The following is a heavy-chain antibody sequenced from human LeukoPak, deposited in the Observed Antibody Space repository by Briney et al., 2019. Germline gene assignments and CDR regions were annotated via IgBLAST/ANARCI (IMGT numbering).Heavy chain of an antibody. D-gene: IGHD3-10*01. CDR2: IYPGDSDT. CDR1: GYSFTIYW. J-gene: IGHJ5*02. CDR3: ARQYYYGSGSYRSVYNWFDP. V-gene: IGHV5-51*01. Sequence: PGESLKISCKGSGYSFTIYWIGWVRQMPGKGLEWMGIIYPGDSDTRNSPSFQGQVTISADKSISTAYLQWSSLKASDTAMYYCARQYYYGSGSYRSVYNWFDPWGQGTLVTVSS.